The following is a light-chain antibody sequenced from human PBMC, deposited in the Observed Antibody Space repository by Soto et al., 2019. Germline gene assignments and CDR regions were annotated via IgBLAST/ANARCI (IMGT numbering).Light chain of an antibody. J-gene: IGLJ2*01. V-gene: IGLV2-8*01. Sequence: QSALTQPPSASGSRGQSVTISCTGTSSDVGVYNYVSWYQQYPGKAPKLMIYEVSKRPSGVPDRFSGYKSGNKASLNVSGLEAEDEADFYCSSYAGRNIVVFGGGTKLTVL. CDR2: EVS. CDR1: SSDVGVYNY. CDR3: SSYAGRNIVV.